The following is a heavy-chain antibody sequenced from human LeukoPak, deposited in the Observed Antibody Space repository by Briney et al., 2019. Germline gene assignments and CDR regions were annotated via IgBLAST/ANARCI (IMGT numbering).Heavy chain of an antibody. D-gene: IGHD4-17*01. CDR3: ARAGYGDPHFDF. CDR1: GFTFSDYY. J-gene: IGHJ4*02. CDR2: ISSSSVYT. V-gene: IGHV3-11*06. Sequence: GGSLRLSCTASGFTFSDYYMSWIRQAPGKGLEWVSFISSSSVYTNYADSVKGRFTISRDNAKNSLYLQMNSLRAEDTAAYYCARAGYGDPHFDFWGQGTLVTVSS.